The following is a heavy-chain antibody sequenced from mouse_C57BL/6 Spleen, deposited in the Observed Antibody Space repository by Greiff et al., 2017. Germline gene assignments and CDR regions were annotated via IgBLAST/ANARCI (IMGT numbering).Heavy chain of an antibody. CDR2: IEPAKGNT. D-gene: IGHD4-1*01. Sequence: EVKLVESVAELVRPGASVKLSCTASGFYIKNTYMHWVKQRPEQGLEWIGRIEPAKGNTKYAPKFQGKATITADTSSNTAYLQLSSLTSEDTAIYYCAELTGTSWFAYWGQGTLVTVSA. CDR1: GFYIKNTY. V-gene: IGHV14-3*01. CDR3: AELTGTSWFAY. J-gene: IGHJ3*01.